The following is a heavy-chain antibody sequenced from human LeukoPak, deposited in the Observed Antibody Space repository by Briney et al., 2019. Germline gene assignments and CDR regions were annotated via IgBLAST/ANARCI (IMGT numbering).Heavy chain of an antibody. CDR2: IHRNGGST. V-gene: IGHV3-20*04. Sequence: PGGSLRLSCAASGFTFSSYSMNWVRQAPGKGLEWVSGIHRNGGSTGYADSVKGRFTISRDNAKTSLYLQMNSLRAEDTAFYYCARCSGGDCYSDYFDCWGQGTLVTVSS. CDR1: GFTFSSYS. J-gene: IGHJ4*02. D-gene: IGHD2-21*02. CDR3: ARCSGGDCYSDYFDC.